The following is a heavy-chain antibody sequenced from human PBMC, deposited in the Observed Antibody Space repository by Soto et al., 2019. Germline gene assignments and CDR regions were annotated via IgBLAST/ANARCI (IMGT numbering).Heavy chain of an antibody. CDR3: ARLEGLATISYYFDF. V-gene: IGHV4-39*01. CDR2: FYYRGNA. CDR1: DDSINSDKYY. Sequence: QLQLQESGPGLVKPSETLSLTCSVSDDSINSDKYYWGWIRQPPGKGLEWIGSFYYRGNAYYNPSLQTRVTISLDKSKSQFSLKLNSVTAADSAVYFCARLEGLATISYYFDFWGPGALVPVSS. J-gene: IGHJ4*02. D-gene: IGHD5-12*01.